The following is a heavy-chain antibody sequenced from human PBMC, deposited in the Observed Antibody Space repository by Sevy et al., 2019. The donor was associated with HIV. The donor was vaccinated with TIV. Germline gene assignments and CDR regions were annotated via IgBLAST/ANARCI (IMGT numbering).Heavy chain of an antibody. CDR2: ISSSGSTI. Sequence: KPGGSLRLSCAASGFTFSDYYMSWIRQAPGKGLEWVSYISSSGSTIYYADSVKGRFTISRDNAKNSLYLQMNSLRAEDTAVYYCARDWAGFGIAAAEGNWFDPWGQGTLVTVSS. V-gene: IGHV3-11*01. D-gene: IGHD6-13*01. J-gene: IGHJ5*02. CDR1: GFTFSDYY. CDR3: ARDWAGFGIAAAEGNWFDP.